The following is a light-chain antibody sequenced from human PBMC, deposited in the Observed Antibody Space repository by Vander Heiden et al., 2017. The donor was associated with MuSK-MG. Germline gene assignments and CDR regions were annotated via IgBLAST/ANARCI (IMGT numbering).Light chain of an antibody. Sequence: DIQMTQSPSTLSAYVGDTVTITCRASESISRRLAWYQQKPGKAPKLLIYDASSLESGVPSRFSGSGSGTEFTLTISSLQPDDFATYYCQQFNSYSPTWTFGQGTKVEFK. CDR3: QQFNSYSPTWT. V-gene: IGKV1-5*01. J-gene: IGKJ1*01. CDR2: DAS. CDR1: ESISRR.